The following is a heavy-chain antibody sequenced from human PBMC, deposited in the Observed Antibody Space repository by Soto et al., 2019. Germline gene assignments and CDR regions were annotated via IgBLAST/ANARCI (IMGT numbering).Heavy chain of an antibody. CDR1: GFTFTSYA. CDR3: AKFFVETGGSSGWPWTFHY. D-gene: IGHD6-25*01. CDR2: ISGSGGTT. J-gene: IGHJ4*02. Sequence: EVQLLESGGGLLQPGRSLRLSCAASGFTFTSYAMSWVRQAPGKGLEWVSAISGSGGTTYYAASVKGRFTISRDNSKNTLFLQMNSLRAEDTAVYYCAKFFVETGGSSGWPWTFHYWGQGTLVTVSS. V-gene: IGHV3-23*01.